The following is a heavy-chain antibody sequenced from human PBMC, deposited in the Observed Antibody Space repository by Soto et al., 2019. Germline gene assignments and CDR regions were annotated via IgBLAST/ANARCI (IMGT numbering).Heavy chain of an antibody. J-gene: IGHJ4*02. CDR2: IYYSGST. CDR3: ARVQTIFGIITVFDY. Sequence: QVQLQESGPGLVKPSQTLSLTGTVSGGSINSAGYYWSWLRQHPGQGLEWIGNIYYSGSTNYNPSLKSRVTISIDTSKNHFSLNLSSVTAADTAVYYCARVQTIFGIITVFDYWGQGTLVTVSS. CDR1: GGSINSAGYY. D-gene: IGHD3-3*01. V-gene: IGHV4-31*03.